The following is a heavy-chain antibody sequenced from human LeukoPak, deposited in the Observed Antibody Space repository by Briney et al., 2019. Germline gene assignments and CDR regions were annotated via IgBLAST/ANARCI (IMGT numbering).Heavy chain of an antibody. V-gene: IGHV4-59*01. D-gene: IGHD3-9*01. J-gene: IGHJ3*02. CDR1: GGSISSYY. CDR2: IYYSGST. CDR3: ARVGAYDILTGYYI. Sequence: SETLSLTCTVSGGSISSYYWSWIRQPPGKGLEWIGYIYYSGSTNYNPSLKSRVTISVDTSKNQFSLKLSSVTAADTAVYYCARVGAYDILTGYYIWGQGTMVTVSS.